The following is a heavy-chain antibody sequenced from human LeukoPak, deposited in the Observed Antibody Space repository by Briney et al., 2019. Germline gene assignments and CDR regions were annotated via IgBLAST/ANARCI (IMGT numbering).Heavy chain of an antibody. CDR3: ARSNGYHAFDI. J-gene: IGHJ3*02. D-gene: IGHD6-25*01. Sequence: GGSLRLSCAASGFTFSSYWMSWVRQAPGKGLEWVANTKQDGGEKYYVDSVKGRFTISRDNAKNSLYLQMNSLRAEDTAVYYCARSNGYHAFDIWGQGTMVTVSS. V-gene: IGHV3-7*01. CDR2: TKQDGGEK. CDR1: GFTFSSYW.